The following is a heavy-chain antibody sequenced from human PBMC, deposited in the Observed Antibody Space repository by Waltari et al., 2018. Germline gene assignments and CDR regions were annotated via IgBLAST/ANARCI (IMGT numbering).Heavy chain of an antibody. V-gene: IGHV1-24*01. D-gene: IGHD4-4*01. CDR2: FDHEYGEI. Sequence: QVHLVQSGAEVRRPGASVKVSCKVSGYTLTELSIHWVRQAPGKGLEWMGGFDHEYGEIIYSQKFQSRVTMTEDTSTDTVYMEVSSLRSEDTAVYYCASNQVDYSNYFYFDYWGQGTLVTVSS. CDR1: GYTLTELS. J-gene: IGHJ4*02. CDR3: ASNQVDYSNYFYFDY.